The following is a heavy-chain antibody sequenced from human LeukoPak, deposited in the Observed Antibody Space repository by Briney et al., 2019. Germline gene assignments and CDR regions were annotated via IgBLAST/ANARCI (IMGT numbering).Heavy chain of an antibody. V-gene: IGHV1-69*06. D-gene: IGHD2-2*01. CDR2: IIPIFGTA. Sequence: ASVKVSCKASGGTFSSYAISWVRQAPGQGLEWMGGIIPIFGTANYAQKFQGRVTITADKSTSTAYMELSSLRSEDTAVYYCARERIVVVPAAGNWEDYYYYYGMDVWGKGTAVTVSS. CDR1: GGTFSSYA. J-gene: IGHJ6*04. CDR3: ARERIVVVPAAGNWEDYYYYYGMDV.